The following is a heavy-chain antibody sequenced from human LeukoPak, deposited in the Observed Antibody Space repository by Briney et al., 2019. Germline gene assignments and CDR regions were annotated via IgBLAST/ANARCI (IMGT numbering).Heavy chain of an antibody. J-gene: IGHJ4*02. CDR1: GSTFSFHW. CDR3: ARLQGAYTTYDY. D-gene: IGHD2/OR15-2a*01. Sequence: PGGSLRLSCAASGSTFSFHWMSWVRQAPGKGLEWVASIRPDGTEKYYLDSVKGRFTISKDNAKDSLFLQMNSLRGEDTAVYYCARLQGAYTTYDYWGQGTLVTVSS. V-gene: IGHV3-7*01. CDR2: IRPDGTEK.